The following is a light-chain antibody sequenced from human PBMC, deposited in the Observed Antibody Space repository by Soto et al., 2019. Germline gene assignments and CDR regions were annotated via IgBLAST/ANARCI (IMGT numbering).Light chain of an antibody. J-gene: IGLJ2*01. Sequence: QSVLTQPPSVSAAPGQRVTISCSGSSSNVGSNYVSWYQQLPGTAPKLLIYDNNKRPSGIPDRFSGSKSSTSATLDITGLQTGDEADYYCATWDRSLSVYVLFGGGTKVTVL. CDR2: DNN. CDR3: ATWDRSLSVYVL. CDR1: SSNVGSNY. V-gene: IGLV1-51*01.